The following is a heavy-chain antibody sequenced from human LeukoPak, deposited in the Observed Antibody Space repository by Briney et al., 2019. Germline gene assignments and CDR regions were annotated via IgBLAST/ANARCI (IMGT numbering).Heavy chain of an antibody. CDR1: GGSISSYY. J-gene: IGHJ6*03. CDR2: IYNSGST. V-gene: IGHV4-4*07. Sequence: SETLSLTCTVSGGSISSYYWSWIRQPAGKGLEWIGRIYNSGSTNYSPSLKSRVTMSVDTSKNQFSLKLSSVTAADTAVYYCARGVYSSSWYVNYYYYMDVWGKGTTVTVSS. CDR3: ARGVYSSSWYVNYYYYMDV. D-gene: IGHD6-13*01.